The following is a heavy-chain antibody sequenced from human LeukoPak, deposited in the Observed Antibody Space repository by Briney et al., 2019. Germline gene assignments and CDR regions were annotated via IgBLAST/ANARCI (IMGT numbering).Heavy chain of an antibody. Sequence: SETLSLTCTVSGGSLSSYYFSWIRQSPGKGLEWIAYIYYSGSASYTPPLKSRVTISVDTSQQFSLTLSSVTAADTAVYYCAGHNCDDYVFDIWGRGTKVTVSS. CDR3: AGHNCDDYVFDI. CDR2: IYYSGSA. J-gene: IGHJ3*02. D-gene: IGHD4/OR15-4a*01. CDR1: GGSLSSYY. V-gene: IGHV4-59*08.